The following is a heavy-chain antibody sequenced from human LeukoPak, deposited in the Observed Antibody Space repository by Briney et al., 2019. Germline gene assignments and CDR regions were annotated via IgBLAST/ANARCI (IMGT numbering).Heavy chain of an antibody. V-gene: IGHV3-7*01. CDR3: ARKAALYYFDC. D-gene: IGHD6-13*01. CDR2: IKQGGSEK. CDR1: GFTFSSYW. J-gene: IGHJ4*02. Sequence: GGSLRLSRAASGFTFSSYWMSWVRQAPGKGLEWVANIKQGGSEKYYVDSVKGRFTISRDNAKNSLYLQMNSLRAEDTAVYYCARKAALYYFDCWGQGTLVTVSS.